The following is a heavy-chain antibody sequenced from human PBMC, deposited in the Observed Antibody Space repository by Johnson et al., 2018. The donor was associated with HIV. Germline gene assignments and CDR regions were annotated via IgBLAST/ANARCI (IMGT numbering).Heavy chain of an antibody. CDR2: VYSGDST. Sequence: MQLVESGGGVVRPGGSLRLSCAASGFTVSSNYMSWVRQAPGKGLESVSVVYSGDSTYYADSVKGRFTISRYNSKNTLYLQMNSLKTEDTALYYCTTGLSWNDAFHIWAQGTMVTVSS. CDR1: GFTVSSNY. CDR3: TTGLSWNDAFHI. V-gene: IGHV3-66*01. D-gene: IGHD1-1*01. J-gene: IGHJ3*02.